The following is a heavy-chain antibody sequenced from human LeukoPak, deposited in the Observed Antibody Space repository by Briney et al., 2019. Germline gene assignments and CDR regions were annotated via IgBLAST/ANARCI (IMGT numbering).Heavy chain of an antibody. CDR1: GFTFSSYW. Sequence: GGSLRLSCAPSGFTFSSYWMSWVRQAPGKGLEWVANIKQDGSEKYYVDFVKGRFTISRDNGKNSLHLQMNSLRAEDTAVYYCARKAYGLDVWGKGTTVTVSS. V-gene: IGHV3-7*03. CDR2: IKQDGSEK. J-gene: IGHJ6*04. CDR3: ARKAYGLDV.